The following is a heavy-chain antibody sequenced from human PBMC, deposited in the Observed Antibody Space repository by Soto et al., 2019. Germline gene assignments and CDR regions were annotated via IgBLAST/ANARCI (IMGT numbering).Heavy chain of an antibody. Sequence: SETLSLTCTVSGGSISSGDYYWSWIRQPPGKGLEWIGYIYYSGSTYYNPSLKSRVTISVDTSKNQFSLKLSSVTAADTAVYYCARGLPRGYGDYGASNWFDPWGQGTLVTVSS. CDR1: GGSISSGDYY. V-gene: IGHV4-30-4*01. CDR3: ARGLPRGYGDYGASNWFDP. D-gene: IGHD4-17*01. J-gene: IGHJ5*02. CDR2: IYYSGST.